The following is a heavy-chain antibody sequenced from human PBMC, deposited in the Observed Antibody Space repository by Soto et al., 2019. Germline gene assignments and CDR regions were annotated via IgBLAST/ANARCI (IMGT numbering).Heavy chain of an antibody. V-gene: IGHV1-69*13. D-gene: IGHD6-13*01. CDR3: ARHIRSSSWSYYYYGMDV. CDR2: IIPIFGTA. CDR1: GGTFSSYA. J-gene: IGHJ6*02. Sequence: SVKVSCKASGGTFSSYAISWVRQAPGQGLEWMGGIIPIFGTANYAQKFQGRVTITADESTSTAYMELSSLRSEDTAVYYCARHIRSSSWSYYYYGMDVWGQGTTVTVSS.